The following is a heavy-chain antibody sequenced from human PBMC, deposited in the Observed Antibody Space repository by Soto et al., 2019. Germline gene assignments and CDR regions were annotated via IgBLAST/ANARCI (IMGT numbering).Heavy chain of an antibody. CDR2: VIPIFTTT. CDR3: AREVAADGTFREDVFDI. V-gene: IGHV1-69*12. Sequence: QVHLVQSGAEVKKPGSSVKVSCKASGGTFSNHAINWVRQAPGQGLEWMGRVIPIFTTTNYAQKFQGKVTISADASTVTAYRELSSLKHDDTAVYYCAREVAADGTFREDVFDIWGQGTLVTVSS. CDR1: GGTFSNHA. J-gene: IGHJ3*02. D-gene: IGHD6-13*01.